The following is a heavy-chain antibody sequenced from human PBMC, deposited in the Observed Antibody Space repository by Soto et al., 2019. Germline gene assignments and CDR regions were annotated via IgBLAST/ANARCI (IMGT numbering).Heavy chain of an antibody. D-gene: IGHD2-15*01. CDR1: GFTFSSYN. V-gene: IGHV3-64*02. CDR3: ARARCSSGQCYYFAY. CDR2: ISRRGDRT. Sequence: EVQLVESGEGLVQPGGSLRLSCAASGFTFSSYNIHWIRQAPGKGLEFVSAISRRGDRTYYADSVRGRFTITRDKSKNPVWLQMGSLRAEDMAVYYCARARCSSGQCYYFAYWGRGALVSVSS. J-gene: IGHJ4*02.